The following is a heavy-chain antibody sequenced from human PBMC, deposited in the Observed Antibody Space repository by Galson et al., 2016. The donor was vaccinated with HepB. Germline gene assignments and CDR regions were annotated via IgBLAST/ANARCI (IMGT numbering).Heavy chain of an antibody. D-gene: IGHD3-3*01. J-gene: IGHJ6*02. Sequence: ETLSPTCAVYGGSFSGYSWDWIRQAPGKGLEWIGEVSDSGGTNYHPSLKSRLTLSVDTSKKQFSLKLSSLTAADTAVYYCARRPRDFRSRAHCKYYYYGMDVWGQGTTVTVSS. CDR3: ARRPRDFRSRAHCKYYYYGMDV. V-gene: IGHV4-34*01. CDR2: VSDSGGT. CDR1: GGSFSGYS.